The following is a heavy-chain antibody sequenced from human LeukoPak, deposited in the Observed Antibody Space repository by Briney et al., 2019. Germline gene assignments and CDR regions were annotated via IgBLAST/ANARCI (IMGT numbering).Heavy chain of an antibody. J-gene: IGHJ5*02. Sequence: PSETLSLTCTVSGGSISSYYWSWIRQSPGKGLEWIGYIYYDGSTNYNPSLRGRVTISVDTPKNQFSLKLSSVTAADTAVYYCARENSSSSSFDPWGQGTLVTVSS. CDR3: ARENSSSSSFDP. CDR1: GGSISSYY. V-gene: IGHV4-59*01. CDR2: IYYDGST. D-gene: IGHD6-13*01.